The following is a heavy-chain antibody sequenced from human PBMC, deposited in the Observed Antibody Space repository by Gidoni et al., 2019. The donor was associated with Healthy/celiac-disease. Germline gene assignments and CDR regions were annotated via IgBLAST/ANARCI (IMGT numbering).Heavy chain of an antibody. Sequence: QVQLVESGGGVVQPGRSLRLSCAASGFTFSSYGMHWVRQAPGKGLEWVAVISYDGSNKYYADSVKGRFTISRDNSKNTLYLQMNSLRAEDTAVYYCAKDMNYYDTSDAFDIWGQGTMVTVSS. D-gene: IGHD3-22*01. J-gene: IGHJ3*02. CDR3: AKDMNYYDTSDAFDI. CDR1: GFTFSSYG. CDR2: ISYDGSNK. V-gene: IGHV3-30*18.